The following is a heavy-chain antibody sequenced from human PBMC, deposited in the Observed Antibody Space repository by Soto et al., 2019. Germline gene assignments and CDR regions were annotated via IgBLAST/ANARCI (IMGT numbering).Heavy chain of an antibody. V-gene: IGHV3-33*01. CDR3: ARGPNSAGSLVVTMYYFDY. CDR1: GFTFISYA. D-gene: IGHD3-22*01. Sequence: QPGGPLRPSCAGSGFTFISYAMNWVRQPPGKGLEWVAVIWYDGSNKYYADSVKGRFTISRDNSKNTLYLQMNSLRAEDTAVYYCARGPNSAGSLVVTMYYFDYWGQGTLVTVSS. CDR2: IWYDGSNK. J-gene: IGHJ4*02.